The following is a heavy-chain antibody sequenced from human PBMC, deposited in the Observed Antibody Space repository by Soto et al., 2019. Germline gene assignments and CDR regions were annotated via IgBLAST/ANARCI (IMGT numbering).Heavy chain of an antibody. J-gene: IGHJ4*02. Sequence: QVQLQESGPGLVKPSETLSLTCTVSGGSISSYYWSWIRQPPGKGLEWIGYIYYSGSTNYNPSLKSRVTISVDTSKNQFSLKLSSVTAADTAVYYCARVWSKQWFDYWGQGTLVTVSS. V-gene: IGHV4-59*01. D-gene: IGHD6-19*01. CDR3: ARVWSKQWFDY. CDR2: IYYSGST. CDR1: GGSISSYY.